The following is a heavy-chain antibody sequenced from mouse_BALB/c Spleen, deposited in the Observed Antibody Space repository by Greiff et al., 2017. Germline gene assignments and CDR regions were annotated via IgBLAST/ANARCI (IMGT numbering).Heavy chain of an antibody. Sequence: QVQLKQSGPELVKPGASVKISCKASGYAFSSSWMNWVKQRPGQGLEWIGRIYPGDGDTNYNGKFKGKATLTADKSSSTAYMQLSSLTSVDSAVYFCARRGIDYDGDDSGFAYWGQGTLVTVSA. CDR1: GYAFSSSW. J-gene: IGHJ3*01. V-gene: IGHV1-82*01. CDR3: ARRGIDYDGDDSGFAY. CDR2: IYPGDGDT. D-gene: IGHD2-4*01.